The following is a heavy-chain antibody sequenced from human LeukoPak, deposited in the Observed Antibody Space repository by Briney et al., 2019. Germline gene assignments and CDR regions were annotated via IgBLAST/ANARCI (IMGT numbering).Heavy chain of an antibody. J-gene: IGHJ4*02. CDR1: GGSFSGYY. D-gene: IGHD6-13*01. Sequence: SETLSLTCAVYGGSFSGYYWSWIRQPPGKGLEWIGEIIHSGSTNYNPSLKSRVTISVDTSKNQFSLKLSSVTAADTAVYYCASLNSSSWDPFDYWGQGTLVTVSS. CDR3: ASLNSSSWDPFDY. V-gene: IGHV4-34*12. CDR2: IIHSGST.